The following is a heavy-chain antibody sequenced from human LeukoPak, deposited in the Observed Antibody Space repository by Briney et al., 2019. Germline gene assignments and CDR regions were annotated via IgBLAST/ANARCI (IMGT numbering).Heavy chain of an antibody. CDR1: GYTFTGYY. Sequence: GASVKVSCKASGYTFTGYYMHWVRQAPGQGLEWMGWINPNSGGTNYAQKFQGRVTMTRDTSISTAYMEVIGLRSDDTAVYYCTRETNGGALGYWGQGTLVTVSS. D-gene: IGHD4-23*01. V-gene: IGHV1-2*02. J-gene: IGHJ4*02. CDR2: INPNSGGT. CDR3: TRETNGGALGY.